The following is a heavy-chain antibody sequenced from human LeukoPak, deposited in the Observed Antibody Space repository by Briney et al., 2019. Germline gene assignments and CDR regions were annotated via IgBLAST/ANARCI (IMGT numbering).Heavy chain of an antibody. Sequence: SETLSLTCSASGGSINTRSYFWGWIRQSPGKGLEWIASMYYSGTTYYNPSLKSRVTMSVDTSKKQFSLKMNSVSAADTAVYYCARGQVGGARFDYWGQGTLVTVSS. CDR3: ARGQVGGARFDY. CDR2: MYYSGTT. J-gene: IGHJ4*02. D-gene: IGHD3-16*01. V-gene: IGHV4-39*07. CDR1: GGSINTRSYF.